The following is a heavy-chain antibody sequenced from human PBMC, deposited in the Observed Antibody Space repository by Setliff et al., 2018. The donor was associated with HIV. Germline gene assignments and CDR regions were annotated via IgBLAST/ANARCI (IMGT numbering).Heavy chain of an antibody. D-gene: IGHD4-4*01. CDR2: IIPVFGTA. Sequence: SVKVSCKASGGTFSSYAMSWVRQAPGQGLEWLGGIIPVFGTANYAQKFQGRVTITADESASTAYMELSSLRSEDTAVYYCAWGYSNPIDYWGQGTLVTVSS. V-gene: IGHV1-69*13. J-gene: IGHJ4*02. CDR3: AWGYSNPIDY. CDR1: GGTFSSYA.